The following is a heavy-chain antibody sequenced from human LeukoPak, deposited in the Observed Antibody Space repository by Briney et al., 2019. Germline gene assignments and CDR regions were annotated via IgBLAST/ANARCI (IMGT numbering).Heavy chain of an antibody. J-gene: IGHJ4*02. CDR2: VRAYNGNT. V-gene: IGHV1-18*04. CDR3: ARVRGGYCSSTSCYLGY. CDR1: GYTFTSYG. Sequence: GASVKVSCKASGYTFTSYGISWVRQSLGQGTDEMGWVRAYNGNTNYAQKLQGRVTMTTDTSTSTAYMELRSLRSDDTAVYYCARVRGGYCSSTSCYLGYWGQGTLVTVSS. D-gene: IGHD2-2*01.